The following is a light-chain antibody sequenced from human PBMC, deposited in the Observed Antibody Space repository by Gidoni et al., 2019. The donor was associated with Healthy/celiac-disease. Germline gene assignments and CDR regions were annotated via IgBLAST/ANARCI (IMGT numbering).Light chain of an antibody. CDR3: QQYNNWPLYT. Sequence: ELVMTQSPATLSVSPGARATLSCRASQSVSSNLAWYQQKPGQTPRLLINGASTRATGIPARCSSSGAGTEFTITISSLQSEDVAVYYCQQYNNWPLYTFGQGTKLEIK. CDR2: GAS. CDR1: QSVSSN. J-gene: IGKJ2*01. V-gene: IGKV3-15*01.